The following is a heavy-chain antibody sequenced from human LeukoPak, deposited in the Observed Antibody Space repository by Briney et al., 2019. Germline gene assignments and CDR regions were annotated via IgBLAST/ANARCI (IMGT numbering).Heavy chain of an antibody. CDR3: ARRGYYDSSGYDY. J-gene: IGHJ4*02. V-gene: IGHV3-21*01. D-gene: IGHD3-22*01. Sequence: GGSLRLSCAASGFTFSTCSMNWVRQAPGKGPEWVSSISGSSTDIYYADSVKGRFTISRDNAKNSLYLQINSLRAEDTAIYYCARRGYYDSSGYDYWGQGTLVTVSS. CDR1: GFTFSTCS. CDR2: ISGSSTDI.